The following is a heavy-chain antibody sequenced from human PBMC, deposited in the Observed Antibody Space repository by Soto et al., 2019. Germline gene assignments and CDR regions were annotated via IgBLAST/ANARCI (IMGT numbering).Heavy chain of an antibody. CDR3: ARGFYDFWIGTFDY. CDR2: IYYIGST. CDR1: GGSISGYN. J-gene: IGHJ4*02. D-gene: IGHD3-3*01. V-gene: IGHV4-59*01. Sequence: SETLSLTCTVSGGSISGYNWTWIRQPPGKGLEWIGYIYYIGSTNYNPSLNSRVTMSVDASKNQFSLKLSSVTAADTAVYYCARGFYDFWIGTFDYWGQGSLVTVSS.